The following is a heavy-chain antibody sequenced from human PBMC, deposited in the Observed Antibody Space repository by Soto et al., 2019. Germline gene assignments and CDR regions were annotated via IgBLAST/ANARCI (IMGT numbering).Heavy chain of an antibody. V-gene: IGHV1-8*01. Sequence: ASVKVSCKASGYTFTSYDINWVRQATGQGLEWMGWMNPNSGNTGYAQKFQGRVTMTRNTSISTAYMELSSLRSEDTAVYYCGRGSLWFGELSFDPWGQGTLVTVSS. J-gene: IGHJ5*02. CDR3: GRGSLWFGELSFDP. CDR2: MNPNSGNT. D-gene: IGHD3-10*01. CDR1: GYTFTSYD.